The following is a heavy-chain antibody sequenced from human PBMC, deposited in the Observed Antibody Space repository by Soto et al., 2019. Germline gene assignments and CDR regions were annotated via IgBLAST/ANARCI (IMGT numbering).Heavy chain of an antibody. V-gene: IGHV3-33*01. CDR1: GFTFSTYG. D-gene: IGHD6-19*01. CDR2: IWYDGSRT. CDR3: AREQIGVAGSTYDY. J-gene: IGHJ4*02. Sequence: QVQLVESGGGVVQPGTSLRLSCAASGFTFSTYGMHWVRQAPGKGLDWVALIWYDGSRTNYADSVKGRFTISRENSTNPLLLQMNSLRVEDTAVYYCAREQIGVAGSTYDYWGQGTLVTVSS.